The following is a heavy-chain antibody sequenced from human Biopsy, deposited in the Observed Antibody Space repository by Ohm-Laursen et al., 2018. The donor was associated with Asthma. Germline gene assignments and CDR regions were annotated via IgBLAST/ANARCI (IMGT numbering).Heavy chain of an antibody. CDR3: ARKIAARGGMGV. CDR1: GITFSTYG. V-gene: IGHV3-33*01. CDR2: IWYDGRKK. Sequence: SLRLSCSASGITFSTYGMHWVRQAPGKGLEWVSFIWYDGRKKTYADSVKGRFTISRDNSKNTLYLQMNSLRAEDTAVYYCARKIAARGGMGVWGQGTTVTVSS. J-gene: IGHJ6*02. D-gene: IGHD6-6*01.